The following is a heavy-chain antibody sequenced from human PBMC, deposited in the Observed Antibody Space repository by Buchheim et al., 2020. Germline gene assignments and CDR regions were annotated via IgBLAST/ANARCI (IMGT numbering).Heavy chain of an antibody. Sequence: QVQLVQSGAEVKKPGASVKVSCKASGYTFTSYYMHWVRQAPGQGLEWMGIINPSGGSTSYAQKFQGRVTMTRDTSTSPVYMELSSLRSEDTAVYYCARDRRIDYDFWSGYLYGMDVWGQGTT. V-gene: IGHV1-46*01. D-gene: IGHD3-3*01. CDR3: ARDRRIDYDFWSGYLYGMDV. CDR1: GYTFTSYY. CDR2: INPSGGST. J-gene: IGHJ6*02.